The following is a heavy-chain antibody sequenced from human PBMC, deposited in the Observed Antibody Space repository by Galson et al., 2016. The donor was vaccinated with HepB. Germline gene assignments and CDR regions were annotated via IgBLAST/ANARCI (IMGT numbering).Heavy chain of an antibody. J-gene: IGHJ3*02. CDR2: INQDGSDK. V-gene: IGHV3-7*01. Sequence: SLRLSCAVSGLTFSEYWMTWVRQALGKGLEWVANINQDGSDKSYVDSMKGRFTISRDNAKNSLSLQMNSLRVEDTAVYYCARDSWDIVVVSPAMFTFDIWGQGTMVTVSS. CDR3: ARDSWDIVVVSPAMFTFDI. D-gene: IGHD2-2*01. CDR1: GLTFSEYW.